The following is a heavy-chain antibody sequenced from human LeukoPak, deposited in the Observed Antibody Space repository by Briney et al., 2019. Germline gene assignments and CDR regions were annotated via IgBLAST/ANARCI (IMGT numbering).Heavy chain of an antibody. D-gene: IGHD3-10*01. Sequence: SETLSLICTVSGYSIRTDYYWGWIRQPPGKGPQWIGTINKSGNTNYNPSLKSRVTMSVDTSRNQFSLKLSSVTAADTAVYYCARGAKLGTMVRGVSRYYYYYMDVWGKGTTVTISS. J-gene: IGHJ6*03. CDR3: ARGAKLGTMVRGVSRYYYYYMDV. CDR2: INKSGNT. V-gene: IGHV4-38-2*02. CDR1: GYSIRTDYY.